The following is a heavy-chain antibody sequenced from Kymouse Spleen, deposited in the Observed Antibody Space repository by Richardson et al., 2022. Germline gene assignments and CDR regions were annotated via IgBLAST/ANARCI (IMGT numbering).Heavy chain of an antibody. V-gene: IGHV4-39*01. CDR3: ARHQIAVAPQYYYGMDV. CDR1: GGSISSSSYY. J-gene: IGHJ6*02. Sequence: QLQLQESGPGLVKPSETLSLTCTVSGGSISSSSYYWGWIRQPPGKGLEWIGSIYYSGSTYYNPSLKSRVTISVDTSKNQFSLKLSSVTAADTAVYYCARHQIAVAPQYYYGMDVWGQGTTVTVSS. D-gene: IGHD6-19*01. CDR2: IYYSGST.